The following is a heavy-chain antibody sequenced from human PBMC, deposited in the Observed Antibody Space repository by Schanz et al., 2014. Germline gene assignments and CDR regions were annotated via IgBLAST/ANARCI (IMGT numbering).Heavy chain of an antibody. J-gene: IGHJ4*02. V-gene: IGHV3-23*01. Sequence: EVQLLESGGGLVQPGGSLRLSCAASGFTFSSYWMHWVRQVPGKGLEWVSAISGSGGTTYYADSVKGRFTISRDNSKNTLYLQMNSLRAGDAAVYYCAKKVPAYNPFDSWGQGTLVTVSS. CDR3: AKKVPAYNPFDS. D-gene: IGHD1-1*01. CDR1: GFTFSSYW. CDR2: ISGSGGTT.